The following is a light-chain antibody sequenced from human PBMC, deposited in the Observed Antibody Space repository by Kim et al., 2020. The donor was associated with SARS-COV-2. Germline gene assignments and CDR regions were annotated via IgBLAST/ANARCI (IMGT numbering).Light chain of an antibody. V-gene: IGLV3-21*04. J-gene: IGLJ3*02. CDR2: YDS. CDR3: QVWDSSSDHWV. Sequence: APGKTARITCGGNNIGSKRVHWYQQKPGQAPGLVIYYDSDRQSGIPGRFSGSNSGNTATLTISRVEAGDEADYYCQVWDSSSDHWVFGGGTQLTVL. CDR1: NIGSKR.